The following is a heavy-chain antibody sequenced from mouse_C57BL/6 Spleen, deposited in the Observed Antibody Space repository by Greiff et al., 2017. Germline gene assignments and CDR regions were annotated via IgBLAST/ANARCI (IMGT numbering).Heavy chain of an antibody. D-gene: IGHD1-1*01. CDR3: ARRYGRSCVFAY. CDR1: GYTFTSYW. Sequence: VQLQQPGAELVKPGASVKFSCKASGYTFTSYWMHWVKQRPGQGLEWFGLILPNSGSTNYNEKSKNKATLTVDNSSSTAYMRLSSLTSEDSAVYYCARRYGRSCVFAYWGQGTLVTVSA. CDR2: ILPNSGST. V-gene: IGHV1-64*01. J-gene: IGHJ3*01.